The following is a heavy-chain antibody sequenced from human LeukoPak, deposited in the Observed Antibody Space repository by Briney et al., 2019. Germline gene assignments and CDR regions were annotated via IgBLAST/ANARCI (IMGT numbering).Heavy chain of an antibody. J-gene: IGHJ4*02. CDR2: IHQSGSGSS. Sequence: YPSETLSLTCSVFGGSIISSSYYWGWIRQPTGKGLEWIGSIHQSGSGSSYYNPSLRSRVTISGDTSKNQFFLRLSSVTAADTAVYYCASTLRFLPYRRFDYWGQGTLVTVPS. CDR3: ASTLRFLPYRRFDY. D-gene: IGHD3-3*01. CDR1: GGSIISSSYY. V-gene: IGHV4-39*01.